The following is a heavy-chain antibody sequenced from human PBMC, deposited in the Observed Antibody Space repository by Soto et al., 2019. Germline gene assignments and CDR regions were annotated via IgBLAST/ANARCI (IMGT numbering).Heavy chain of an antibody. Sequence: ASVKVSCKASCYSFMPYGVNWVRQAPGQGLEWMGWISPWKGNTNYAQSFQGRVTMTTDTSTSTAYMELRSLTSDDTAAYYCARDLDPSGSYYTDYWGPGTLVTVSS. J-gene: IGHJ4*02. CDR2: ISPWKGNT. V-gene: IGHV1-18*04. D-gene: IGHD3-10*01. CDR3: ARDLDPSGSYYTDY. CDR1: CYSFMPYG.